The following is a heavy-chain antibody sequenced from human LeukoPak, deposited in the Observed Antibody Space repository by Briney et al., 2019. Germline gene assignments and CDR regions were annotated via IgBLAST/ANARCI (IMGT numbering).Heavy chain of an antibody. J-gene: IGHJ3*02. CDR2: IWYDGSNK. D-gene: IGHD1-26*01. Sequence: GGSLRLSCAASGFTFSSYVMHWVRQAPGKGLEWVAVIWYDGSNKYYADSVKGRFTISRDNSKNTLYLQMNSLRAEDTAVYYCASPSGSYGEGAFDIWGQGTMVTVSS. CDR1: GFTFSSYV. CDR3: ASPSGSYGEGAFDI. V-gene: IGHV3-33*01.